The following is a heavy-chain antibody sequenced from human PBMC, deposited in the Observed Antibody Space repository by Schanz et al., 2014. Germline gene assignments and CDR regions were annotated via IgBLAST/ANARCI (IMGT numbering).Heavy chain of an antibody. J-gene: IGHJ6*02. CDR1: GFTFNNYG. D-gene: IGHD6-6*01. Sequence: QVQLVESGGGVVRPGRSLRLSCAASGFTFNNYGMHWVRQAPGKGLEWVAVMWYDGTDRYYADSVKGRFTISRDNSKNTLYLQMNSLRAEDTAVYYCAKGSMAARPLLPTDYYFYGTEIWGQGTTVAVSS. CDR2: MWYDGTDR. CDR3: AKGSMAARPLLPTDYYFYGTEI. V-gene: IGHV3-33*06.